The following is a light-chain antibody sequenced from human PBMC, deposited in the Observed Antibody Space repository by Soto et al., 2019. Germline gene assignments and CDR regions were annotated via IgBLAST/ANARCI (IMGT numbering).Light chain of an antibody. CDR2: DVS. J-gene: IGLJ1*01. V-gene: IGLV2-14*03. Sequence: QSVLTQPASVSGSPGQSITISCTGTSSNVGGYNYVSLYQHHPGKAPKLIIYDVSNRPSGVSIRFSGSKSDNTASLTISGLQPEDEADYHCSSYTTSNTRQIVFGTGTKVTVL. CDR3: SSYTTSNTRQIV. CDR1: SSNVGGYNY.